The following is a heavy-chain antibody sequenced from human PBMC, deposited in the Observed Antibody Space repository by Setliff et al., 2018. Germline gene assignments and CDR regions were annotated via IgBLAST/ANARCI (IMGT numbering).Heavy chain of an antibody. Sequence: TSETLSLTCTVSGGSISSSSYYWGWIRQPPGKGLEWIGSIYYSGSTYYNPSLKSRVTISVDTSKNQFSLKLSSVTAADTAVYYCARDRLLVGARYAMDVWGKGTTVTVSS. J-gene: IGHJ6*03. CDR3: ARDRLLVGARYAMDV. CDR1: GGSISSSSYY. CDR2: IYYSGST. V-gene: IGHV4-39*07. D-gene: IGHD1-26*01.